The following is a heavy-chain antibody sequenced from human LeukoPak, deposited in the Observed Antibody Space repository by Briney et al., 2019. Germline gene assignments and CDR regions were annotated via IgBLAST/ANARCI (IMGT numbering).Heavy chain of an antibody. J-gene: IGHJ6*02. D-gene: IGHD3-3*01. CDR2: ISGSGGST. CDR1: GFTFSSYA. CDR3: AKRHDFWSGYYFVAAPDV. V-gene: IGHV3-23*01. Sequence: PGGSLRLSCAASGFTFSSYAMSWVRQAPGKGLEWVSAISGSGGSTYYADSVKGRFTISRDNSKNTLYLQMNSLRAEATAVYYCAKRHDFWSGYYFVAAPDVWGQGTTVTVSS.